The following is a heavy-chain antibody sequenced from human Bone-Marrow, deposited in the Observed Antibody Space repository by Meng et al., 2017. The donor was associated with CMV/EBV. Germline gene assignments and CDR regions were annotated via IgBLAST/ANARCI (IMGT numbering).Heavy chain of an antibody. CDR3: ARDHGQLWYDLYYFDY. CDR2: IKQDGSEK. D-gene: IGHD5-18*01. CDR1: GFTFSTYY. J-gene: IGHJ4*02. Sequence: ETLSLTCAASGFTFSTYYMSWVRQAPGKGLEWVANIKQDGSEKYYVDSVKGRFTISRDNAKNSLYLQMNSLRAEDTAVYYCARDHGQLWYDLYYFDYWGQGTLVTVSS. V-gene: IGHV3-7*01.